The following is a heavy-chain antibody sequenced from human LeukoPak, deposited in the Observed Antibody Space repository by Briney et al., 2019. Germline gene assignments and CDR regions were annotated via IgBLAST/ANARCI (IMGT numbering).Heavy chain of an antibody. CDR2: ISSSGSTI. CDR1: GFTFSSYE. V-gene: IGHV3-48*03. J-gene: IGHJ4*02. Sequence: GGSLRLSCAASGFTFSSYEVNWVRQAPGKGLEWVSYISSSGSTIYYADSVKGRFTISRDNAKNSLYLQMNSLRAEDTAVYYCARAPEFKFDYWGQGTLVTVSS. CDR3: ARAPEFKFDY.